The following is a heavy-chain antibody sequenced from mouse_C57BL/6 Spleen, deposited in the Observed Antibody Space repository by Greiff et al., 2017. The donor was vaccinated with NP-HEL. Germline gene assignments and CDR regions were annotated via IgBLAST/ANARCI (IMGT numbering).Heavy chain of an antibody. CDR2: IWWDDDK. V-gene: IGHV8-8*01. CDR3: ARMPPGPYDYAGHESYGMDY. CDR1: GFSLSTFGMG. J-gene: IGHJ4*01. Sequence: QVTLKVSGPGILQPSQTLSLTCSFSGFSLSTFGMGVGWIRQPSGKGLEWLAHIWWDDDKYYNPALKSRLTISKDTSISQVFLKIANVDTADTATYYCARMPPGPYDYAGHESYGMDYWGQGTSVTVSS. D-gene: IGHD2-4*01.